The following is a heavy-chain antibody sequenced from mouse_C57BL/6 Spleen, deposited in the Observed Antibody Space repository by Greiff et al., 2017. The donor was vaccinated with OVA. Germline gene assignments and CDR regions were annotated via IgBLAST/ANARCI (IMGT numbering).Heavy chain of an antibody. CDR2: ISSGSSTI. J-gene: IGHJ2*01. CDR3: SRTGGFNYFDY. Sequence: DVHLVESGGGLVKPGGSLKLSCAASGFTFSDYGMHWVRQAPERGLEWVAYISSGSSTIYYADTVKGRFTISRDDAKNTLFLQMTSLRSEDTAMYYCSRTGGFNYFDYWGQGTTLTVSS. V-gene: IGHV5-17*01. CDR1: GFTFSDYG.